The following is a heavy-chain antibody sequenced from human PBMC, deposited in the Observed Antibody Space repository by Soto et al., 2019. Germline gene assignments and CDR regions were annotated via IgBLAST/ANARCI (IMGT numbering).Heavy chain of an antibody. CDR3: AKTANGWFSAFDI. V-gene: IGHV3-23*01. D-gene: IGHD6-19*01. CDR2: ISGSGTT. CDR1: GFTFSSYA. Sequence: EVQLLESGGGLVQPGGSLRLSCAASGFTFSSYAMSWVRQAPGKGLEWVSAISGSGTTYYADSVKGRFTFSRDNSKNTLYLQMNSLRAEDTAVYYCAKTANGWFSAFDIWGQGTMVTVSS. J-gene: IGHJ3*02.